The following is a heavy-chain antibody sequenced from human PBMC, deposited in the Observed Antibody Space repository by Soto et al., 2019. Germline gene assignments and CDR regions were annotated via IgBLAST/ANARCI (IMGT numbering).Heavy chain of an antibody. J-gene: IGHJ4*02. CDR2: LSGSGTST. CDR3: EKATKNGGWFNPFDS. Sequence: TGGSLRLSCAASGFSFVNYAMNWVRQAPGKGLEWVSGLSGSGTSTYYADSVKGRFTISRDNSRDTLFLQMNSLTADDTAVYYCEKATKNGGWFNPFDSWGQGALVTVSS. V-gene: IGHV3-23*01. D-gene: IGHD6-19*01. CDR1: GFSFVNYA.